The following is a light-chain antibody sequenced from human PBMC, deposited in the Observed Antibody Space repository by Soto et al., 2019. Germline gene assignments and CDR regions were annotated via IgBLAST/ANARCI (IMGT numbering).Light chain of an antibody. CDR1: QSVSSSY. CDR3: HQYDNSPLT. Sequence: EIVLTQSPGTLSLSPGERATLSCRASQSVSSSYLAWYQQKPGQAPRLLIYGASSRATGIPDRFSGSGSGPDFTLTISRLEPEDFAVYYCHQYDNSPLTFGGGTKVEIK. J-gene: IGKJ4*01. V-gene: IGKV3-20*01. CDR2: GAS.